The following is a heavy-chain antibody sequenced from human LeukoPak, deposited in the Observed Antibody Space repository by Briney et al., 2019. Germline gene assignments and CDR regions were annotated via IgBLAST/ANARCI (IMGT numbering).Heavy chain of an antibody. Sequence: ASVKVSCKASGGTFSSYAISWARQAPGQRLEWMGWINAGNGNTKYSQKFQGRVTITRDTSASTAYMELSSLRSEDTAVYYCARDYDYGDYVGDYWGQGTLVTVSS. D-gene: IGHD4-17*01. CDR2: INAGNGNT. V-gene: IGHV1-3*01. CDR1: GGTFSSYA. CDR3: ARDYDYGDYVGDY. J-gene: IGHJ4*02.